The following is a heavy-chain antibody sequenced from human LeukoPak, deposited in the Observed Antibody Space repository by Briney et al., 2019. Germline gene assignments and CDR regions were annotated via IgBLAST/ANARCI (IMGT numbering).Heavy chain of an antibody. CDR2: ISSSSSYI. D-gene: IGHD6-6*01. CDR1: GFTFSSYS. J-gene: IGHJ6*02. V-gene: IGHV3-21*01. Sequence: PGGSLRLSCAASGFTFSSYSMNWVRQAPGKGLEWVSSISSSSSYIYYADSVKGRFTISGDNAKNSLYLQMNSLRAEDTAVYYCARLAAQAYYYYGMDVWGQGTTVTVSS. CDR3: ARLAAQAYYYYGMDV.